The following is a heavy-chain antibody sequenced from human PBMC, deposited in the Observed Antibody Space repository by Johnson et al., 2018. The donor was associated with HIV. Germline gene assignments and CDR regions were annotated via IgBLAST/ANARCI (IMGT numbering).Heavy chain of an antibody. CDR1: GFTFSSYA. CDR3: AKVAVATAAGGVALDI. CDR2: ISGSGGST. D-gene: IGHD6-13*01. Sequence: VQLVESGGGVVQPGRSLRLSCAASGFTFSSYAMHWVRQAPGKGLEWVSAISGSGGSTYYADSVKGRFTISRDNSKNTLYLQMNSLRVEDTAVYYCAKVAVATAAGGVALDIWGPGTMVTVS. V-gene: IGHV3-23*04. J-gene: IGHJ3*02.